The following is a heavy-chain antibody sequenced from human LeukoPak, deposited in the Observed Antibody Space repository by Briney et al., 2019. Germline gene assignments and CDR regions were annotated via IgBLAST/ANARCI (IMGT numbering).Heavy chain of an antibody. CDR3: ARRELSASYSFFDY. Sequence: ASVKVSGKASGYPLTNYGLTWVRQAPGQGLEWVRWITSYNGNTDTAQRIQGRVTMTTDTSTSTAYMELRGLRSDDTAVYYCARRELSASYSFFDYWGQGTLVTVSS. CDR2: ITSYNGNT. V-gene: IGHV1-18*01. CDR1: GYPLTNYG. D-gene: IGHD1-26*01. J-gene: IGHJ4*02.